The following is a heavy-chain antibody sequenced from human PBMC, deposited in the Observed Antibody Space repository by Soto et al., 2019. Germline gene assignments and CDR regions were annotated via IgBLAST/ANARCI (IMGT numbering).Heavy chain of an antibody. Sequence: GGSLRLSCAASGFTFSSYGMHWVRQAPGKGLEWVAVIWYDGSNKYYADSVKGRFTISRDNSKNTLYLQMNSLRAEDTAVYYCASSSLNWGSGYYFDYWGQGTLVTVSS. CDR3: ASSSLNWGSGYYFDY. V-gene: IGHV3-33*01. CDR2: IWYDGSNK. D-gene: IGHD7-27*01. J-gene: IGHJ4*02. CDR1: GFTFSSYG.